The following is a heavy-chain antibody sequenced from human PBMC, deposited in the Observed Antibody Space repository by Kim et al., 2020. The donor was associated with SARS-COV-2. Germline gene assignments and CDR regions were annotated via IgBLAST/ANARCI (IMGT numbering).Heavy chain of an antibody. Sequence: GGSLRLSCAASGFTVSSNYMSWVRQAPGKGLEWVSVIYSGGSTYYADSLKGRFTISRDNSKNTLYLQMNSQRAEDTAVYYCASNDGSGHYNPEYYFDYWGQGTLVTVSS. CDR3: ASNDGSGHYNPEYYFDY. CDR1: GFTVSSNY. V-gene: IGHV3-66*02. CDR2: IYSGGST. D-gene: IGHD3-22*01. J-gene: IGHJ4*02.